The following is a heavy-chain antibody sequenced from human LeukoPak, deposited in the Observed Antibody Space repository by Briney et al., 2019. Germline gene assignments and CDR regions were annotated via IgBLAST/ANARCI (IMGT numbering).Heavy chain of an antibody. J-gene: IGHJ4*02. D-gene: IGHD3-22*01. CDR2: INPNSGGT. V-gene: IGHV1-2*02. Sequence: ASVKVSCKASGYTFTSYGISWVRQAPGQGLEWMGWINPNSGGTNYAQKFQGRVTMTRDTSISTAYMELSRLRSDDTAVYYCARQSTAWSYYDSSGYVGYWGQGTLVTVSS. CDR3: ARQSTAWSYYDSSGYVGY. CDR1: GYTFTSYG.